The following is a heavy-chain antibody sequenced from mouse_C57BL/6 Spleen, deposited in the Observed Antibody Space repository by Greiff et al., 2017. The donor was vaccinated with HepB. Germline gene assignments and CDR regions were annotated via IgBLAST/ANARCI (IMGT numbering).Heavy chain of an antibody. V-gene: IGHV5-9*01. CDR2: ISGGGGNT. CDR3: ARQGGYYGSSYDWYVDV. CDR1: GFTFSSYT. J-gene: IGHJ1*03. Sequence: EVQVVESGGGLVKPGGSLKLSCAASGFTFSSYTMSWVRQTPEKRLEWVATISGGGGNTYYPDSVKGRFTISRDNAKNTLYLQMSSLRSEDTALYYCARQGGYYGSSYDWYVDVWGTGTTVTVSS. D-gene: IGHD1-1*01.